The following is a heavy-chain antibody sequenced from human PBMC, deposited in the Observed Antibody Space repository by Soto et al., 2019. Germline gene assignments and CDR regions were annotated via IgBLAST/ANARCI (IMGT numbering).Heavy chain of an antibody. CDR1: GFTFDNYA. CDR3: ATVGRAALNAMDV. Sequence: LRLSCAASGFTFDNYAFHWVRQPPGKGLEWVSSISWNSDSIGYADSVKGRFTISRDNAKNSLYLQMNSLRAEDTALYYCATVGRAALNAMDVWGQGTTVTVSS. J-gene: IGHJ6*02. V-gene: IGHV3-9*01. D-gene: IGHD6-13*01. CDR2: ISWNSDSI.